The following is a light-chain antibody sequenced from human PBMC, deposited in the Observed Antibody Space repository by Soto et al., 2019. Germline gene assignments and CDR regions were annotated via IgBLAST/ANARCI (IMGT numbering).Light chain of an antibody. V-gene: IGKV1-33*01. CDR2: DAS. CDR3: QQYNNLTYT. Sequence: DIQMTQSPSSLSASLGDRVTITCQASQAISKYLHWYHQRPGKAPILVIYDASNLEAGAPSRFSGGGSVTSFTLTISSLQPEDIGTYFCQQYNNLTYTFGQGTKLDIK. J-gene: IGKJ2*01. CDR1: QAISKY.